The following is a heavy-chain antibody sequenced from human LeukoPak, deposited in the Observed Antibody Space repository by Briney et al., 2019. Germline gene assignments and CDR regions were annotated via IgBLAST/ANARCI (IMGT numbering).Heavy chain of an antibody. CDR1: GGSISSYY. V-gene: IGHV4-59*01. D-gene: IGHD3-10*01. J-gene: IGHJ5*02. CDR3: AREIITMVRDNWFDP. CDR2: IYYSGST. Sequence: SETLSLTCTVSGGSISSYYWSWIRQPPGKGLEWIGYIYYSGSTNYNPSLNSRVTISVDTSKNQFSLKLSSVTAADTAVYYCAREIITMVRDNWFDPWGQGTLVTVSS.